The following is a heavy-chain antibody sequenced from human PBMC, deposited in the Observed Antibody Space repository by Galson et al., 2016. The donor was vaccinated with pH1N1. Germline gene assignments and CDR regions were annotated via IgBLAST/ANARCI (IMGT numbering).Heavy chain of an antibody. CDR3: ATHSGYPMRDDLDY. Sequence: SVKVSCKASGGTFRSNGISWVRQAPGQGLEWMGRIIGMFRTANYAQKFQGRVTITADEFMSSAYMDLSSLRSEDTAIYYCATHSGYPMRDDLDYWGQGTLVTVSS. D-gene: IGHD3-22*01. J-gene: IGHJ4*02. CDR1: GGTFRSNG. CDR2: IIGMFRTA. V-gene: IGHV1-69*13.